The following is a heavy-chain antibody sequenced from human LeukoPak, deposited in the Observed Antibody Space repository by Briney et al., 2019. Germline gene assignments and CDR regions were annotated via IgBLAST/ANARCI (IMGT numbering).Heavy chain of an antibody. CDR3: ARAHGSGSYYHNYYYYMDV. Sequence: LETLSLTCTVSGGSISRYYWSWIRQPPGKGLEWIGYIYYSGSTNYNPSLKSRVTISVDTSKNQFSLKLSSVTAADTAVYYCARAHGSGSYYHNYYYYMDVWGKGTTVTISS. CDR2: IYYSGST. J-gene: IGHJ6*03. D-gene: IGHD3-10*01. V-gene: IGHV4-59*01. CDR1: GGSISRYY.